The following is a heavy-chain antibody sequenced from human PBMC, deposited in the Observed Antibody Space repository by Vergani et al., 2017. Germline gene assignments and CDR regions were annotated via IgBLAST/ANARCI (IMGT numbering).Heavy chain of an antibody. CDR2: ISSSSSYI. CDR3: AKAANVLRFLEWLSSYFDF. V-gene: IGHV3-21*04. Sequence: EVQVVESGGGLVKPGGSLRLSCAASGFTFSSYSMNWVRQAPGKGLEWVSSISSSSSYIYYADSMKGRFTVSRDNAKNSLYLQMNSLRAEDTAVYYCAKAANVLRFLEWLSSYFDFWGQGTLVTVSS. D-gene: IGHD3-3*01. CDR1: GFTFSSYS. J-gene: IGHJ4*02.